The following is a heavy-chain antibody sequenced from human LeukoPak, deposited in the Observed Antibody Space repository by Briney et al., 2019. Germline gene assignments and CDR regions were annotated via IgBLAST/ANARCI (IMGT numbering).Heavy chain of an antibody. D-gene: IGHD2-21*01. V-gene: IGHV4-39*01. CDR3: TRNSGTSSLDY. CDR1: GGSINTNSYY. Sequence: SETLSLTCTVSGGSINTNSYYWAWIRQPPAKGLEWLGTISNSGRTYYNPSLKSRVTISLDTTKNQFSPNLSYVTATDTAVYYCTRNSGTSSLDYWGRGTLVTVSS. CDR2: ISNSGRT. J-gene: IGHJ4*02.